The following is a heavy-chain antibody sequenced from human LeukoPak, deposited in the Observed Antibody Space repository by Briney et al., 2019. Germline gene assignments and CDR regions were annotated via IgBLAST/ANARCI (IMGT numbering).Heavy chain of an antibody. V-gene: IGHV1-46*01. J-gene: IGHJ3*02. Sequence: ASVKVSCKASGYTFTSYGISWVRQAPGQGLEWMGIINPSGGSTSYAQKFQGRVIMTRDTSTSTVYMELSSLRSEDTAVYYCARGNNYYGSGRDAFDIWGQGTMVTVSP. CDR1: GYTFTSYG. CDR3: ARGNNYYGSGRDAFDI. CDR2: INPSGGST. D-gene: IGHD3-10*01.